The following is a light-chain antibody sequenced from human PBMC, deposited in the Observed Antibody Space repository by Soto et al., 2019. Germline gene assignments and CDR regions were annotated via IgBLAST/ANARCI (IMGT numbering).Light chain of an antibody. J-gene: IGKJ1*01. CDR1: QSISSW. V-gene: IGKV1-5*01. CDR3: QQYNSYSWT. Sequence: DIQMTQSPSTLSASVGDRVTITCRAIQSISSWLAWYQQKPGKAHRLLISDASSLEGGVPSRFSGSGSGTEFTLTISSLQTDDFATYYCQQYNSYSWTFGQGTKVDIK. CDR2: DAS.